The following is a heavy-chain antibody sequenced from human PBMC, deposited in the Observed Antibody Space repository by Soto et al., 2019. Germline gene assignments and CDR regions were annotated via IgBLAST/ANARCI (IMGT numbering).Heavy chain of an antibody. D-gene: IGHD3-10*01. J-gene: IGHJ4*02. Sequence: QVTLKESGPLRVNPPETLTLTCTVSGFSLSNPRIVVSGIRQPPGKALEWLAHIFSNDAKSYSASLKSRLTISKDTSKSQVVLTMTNMDPVDTATYYCARIRGWGWLGPNDYWGQGTLVTVSS. CDR1: GFSLSNPRIV. CDR2: IFSNDAK. CDR3: ARIRGWGWLGPNDY. V-gene: IGHV2-26*01.